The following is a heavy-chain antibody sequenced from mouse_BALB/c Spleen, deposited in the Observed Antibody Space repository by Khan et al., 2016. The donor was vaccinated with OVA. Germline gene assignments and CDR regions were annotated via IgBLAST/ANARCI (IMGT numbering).Heavy chain of an antibody. CDR3: ARRYYYGHWYFDV. J-gene: IGHJ1*01. D-gene: IGHD1-1*01. V-gene: IGHV3-2*02. CDR1: GYSITSDYA. Sequence: EVQLVESGPGLVKPSQSLSLTCTVTGYSITSDYAWNWIRQLPGNKLEWMAYISYSGSTSYHPSLTSRVSITRDTSKNQFFLQLNSVTTEDTATYYCARRYYYGHWYFDVWGAGTTVTVSS. CDR2: ISYSGST.